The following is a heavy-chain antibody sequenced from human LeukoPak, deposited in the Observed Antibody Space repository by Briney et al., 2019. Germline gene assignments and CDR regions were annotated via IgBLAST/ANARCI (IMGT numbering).Heavy chain of an antibody. J-gene: IGHJ4*02. CDR3: ARVSPHIVVVVAATRGDYFDY. CDR2: IYTSGIT. CDR1: GGSLSSYY. Sequence: SETLSLTCTVSGGSLSSYYWSWIRQPAGKGLEWIGRIYTSGITNYNPSLKSRVTMSVDTSKIQFSLKLSSVTAADTAVYYCARVSPHIVVVVAATRGDYFDYWGQGTLVTVSS. D-gene: IGHD2-15*01. V-gene: IGHV4-4*07.